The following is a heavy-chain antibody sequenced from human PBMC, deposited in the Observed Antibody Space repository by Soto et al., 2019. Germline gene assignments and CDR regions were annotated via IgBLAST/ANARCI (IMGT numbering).Heavy chain of an antibody. CDR1: VFTFENYT. V-gene: IGHV3-30*18. Sequence: PGGSLRLSCAASVFTFENYTMRWVRQAPGKGLVWVAAISYDGSNKYFADSVKGRFTISRDNSRNTLDLQMDSLRADDTAVYYCAKEWGRFCPSDGCYSLDHWGQGTTVTVSS. J-gene: IGHJ4*02. CDR2: ISYDGSNK. D-gene: IGHD2-15*01. CDR3: AKEWGRFCPSDGCYSLDH.